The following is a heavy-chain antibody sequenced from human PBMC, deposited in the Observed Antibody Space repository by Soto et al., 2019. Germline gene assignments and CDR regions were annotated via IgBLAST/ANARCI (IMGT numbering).Heavy chain of an antibody. CDR3: TRSITGYSYADT. J-gene: IGHJ5*02. Sequence: EVQLMESGGGLVQPGGSLRLYYAASGFTFTSYWMHWVRQAPGKGLVWVSRINSDGSSTVYVDSVKGRFTISRDNAKNTLYLQMNSLRAEDTAVYYCTRSITGYSYADTWGQGTLVTVSS. CDR2: INSDGSST. D-gene: IGHD5-18*01. V-gene: IGHV3-74*01. CDR1: GFTFTSYW.